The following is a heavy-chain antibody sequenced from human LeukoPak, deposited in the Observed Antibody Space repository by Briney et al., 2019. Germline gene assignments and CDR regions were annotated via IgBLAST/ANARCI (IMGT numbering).Heavy chain of an antibody. D-gene: IGHD4-11*01. Sequence: GASVKVSCKASGYTFTNYYIHWVRQAPAQGLEWMGIMNPSGGSTNFAQKFQGRVTMTTDTSTITVYMELSSLRSEDTAVYYCARWTTTYLDYWGQGTLVTVSS. CDR3: ARWTTTYLDY. V-gene: IGHV1-46*01. J-gene: IGHJ4*02. CDR2: MNPSGGST. CDR1: GYTFTNYY.